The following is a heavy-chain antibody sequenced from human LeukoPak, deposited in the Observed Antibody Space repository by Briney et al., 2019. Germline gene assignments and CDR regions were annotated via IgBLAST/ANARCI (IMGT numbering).Heavy chain of an antibody. D-gene: IGHD5-12*01. CDR2: VDPEDGET. J-gene: IGHJ4*02. Sequence: ASVKVSCKVSGYTFTDYYMHWVQQATGKGLEWMGLVDPEDGETIYAEKFQGGVTITADTSTDTAYMELSSLRSEDTAVYYCATVPSSVANDYWGQGTLVTVSS. V-gene: IGHV1-69-2*01. CDR1: GYTFTDYY. CDR3: ATVPSSVANDY.